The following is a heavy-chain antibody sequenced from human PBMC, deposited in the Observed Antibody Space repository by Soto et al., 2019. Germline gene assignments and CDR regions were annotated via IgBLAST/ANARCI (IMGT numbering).Heavy chain of an antibody. V-gene: IGHV3-30*18. CDR2: ISYHGSNK. D-gene: IGHD2-15*01. J-gene: IGHJ5*02. CDR3: AKPLGYCSGGSCYSTNWFDP. CDR1: GFTFSSFG. Sequence: GGSLRLSCAASGFTFSSFGMHWVRQAPGKGLEGVAVISYHGSNKYYADSVKGRFTVSSDNSKNTLYLQMNSLRAEDTAVYYCAKPLGYCSGGSCYSTNWFDPCGQGTLVIVSS.